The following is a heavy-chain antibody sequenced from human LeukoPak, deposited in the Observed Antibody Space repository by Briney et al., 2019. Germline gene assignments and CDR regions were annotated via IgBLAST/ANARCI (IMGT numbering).Heavy chain of an antibody. J-gene: IGHJ4*02. CDR1: GFTFSSYS. V-gene: IGHV3-21*01. Sequence: GGSLRLSCAASGFTFSSYSMNWVRQAPGKGLEWVSSISSSSSYIYYADSVKGRFTISRDNAKNSLYLQMNSLRAEDTAVYYCAWGGPSTIPLNYFDYWGQGTLVTVSS. CDR3: AWGGPSTIPLNYFDY. CDR2: ISSSSSYI. D-gene: IGHD5/OR15-5a*01.